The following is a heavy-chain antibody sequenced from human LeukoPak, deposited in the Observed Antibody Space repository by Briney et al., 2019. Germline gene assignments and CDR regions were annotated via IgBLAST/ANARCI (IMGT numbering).Heavy chain of an antibody. CDR1: GGSFSGYY. J-gene: IGHJ4*02. Sequence: SETLSLTCALYGGSFSGYYWSWIRQPPRKGLEWIGEINHSGSTNYHPSLKSRVTISVDTSKNQFSLKLSSVTAADTAVYYCARARAYYYGSGSYRPKSDYWGQGTLVTVSS. V-gene: IGHV4-34*01. CDR2: INHSGST. CDR3: ARARAYYYGSGSYRPKSDY. D-gene: IGHD3-10*01.